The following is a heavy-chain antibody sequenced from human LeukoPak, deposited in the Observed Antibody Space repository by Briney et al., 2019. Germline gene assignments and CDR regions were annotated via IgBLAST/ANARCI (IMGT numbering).Heavy chain of an antibody. CDR3: ARDAQWELRAFDV. CDR2: IIPIFDRP. J-gene: IGHJ3*01. CDR1: GGRFKSYG. Sequence: SVKVSCKTIGGRFKSYGFSWVRQAPGQGLEWMGGIIPIFDRPTYAQKFEGRVTITADKSTNTTYMEITSLTSADSAVYHCARDAQWELRAFDVWGRGTMVIVSS. D-gene: IGHD1-26*01. V-gene: IGHV1-69*06.